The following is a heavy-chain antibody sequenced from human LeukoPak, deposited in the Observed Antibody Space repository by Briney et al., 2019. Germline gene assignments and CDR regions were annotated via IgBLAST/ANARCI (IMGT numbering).Heavy chain of an antibody. D-gene: IGHD5-12*01. CDR1: GYSFTNYW. CDR3: ARHRISDYDSGVSWCDP. CDR2: IYPGDSNT. V-gene: IGHV5-51*01. J-gene: IGHJ5*02. Sequence: GASLQISCKGSGYSFTNYWIVWVRQLPGRGLEYMGFIYPGDSNTRYSPSFQGQVTISADKSISTAYLQWSSLKASDTAMYYCARHRISDYDSGVSWCDPWGQGTLVTVSS.